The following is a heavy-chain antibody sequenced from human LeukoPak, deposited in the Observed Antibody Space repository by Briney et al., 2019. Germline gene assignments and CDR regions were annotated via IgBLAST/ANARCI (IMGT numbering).Heavy chain of an antibody. Sequence: GGSLRLSCAASGFTFSSYAMSWVRQAPGKGLEWVSAISGSGGSTHYADSVKGRFTISRDNSKNTLYLQMNSLRAEDTAVYYCAKPRTPRYCSGGSCYSVFDYWGQGTLVTVSS. V-gene: IGHV3-23*01. CDR2: ISGSGGST. D-gene: IGHD2-15*01. CDR3: AKPRTPRYCSGGSCYSVFDY. CDR1: GFTFSSYA. J-gene: IGHJ4*02.